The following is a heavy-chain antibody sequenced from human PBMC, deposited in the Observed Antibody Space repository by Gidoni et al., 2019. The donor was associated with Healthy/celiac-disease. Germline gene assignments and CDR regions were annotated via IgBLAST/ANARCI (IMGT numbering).Heavy chain of an antibody. CDR3: ARDDSGQGSNNWNDGYYFDY. D-gene: IGHD1-20*01. CDR1: GGTFSSYT. J-gene: IGHJ4*02. CDR2: IIPILGIA. V-gene: IGHV1-69*08. Sequence: QLVQSGAEVKKPGSSAKVSCKAHGGTFSSYTISRGRQAPGQGLKWMGRIIPILGIANYAQKFQNRVTITADKSTSTAYMELSSLRSEDTAVYYCARDDSGQGSNNWNDGYYFDYWGQGTLVTVSS.